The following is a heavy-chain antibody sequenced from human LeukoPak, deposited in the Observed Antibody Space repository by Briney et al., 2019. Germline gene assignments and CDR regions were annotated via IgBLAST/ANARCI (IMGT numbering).Heavy chain of an antibody. CDR3: AKRGVVIRVFLVGFHKEAFYFES. J-gene: IGHJ4*02. Sequence: GGSLRLSCAVSGITLSNYGMSRVRQAPGKGLEWVAGISGSGGSTIYADSVKGRFTISRDNPKNTLYLQMNSLRAEDTAFYFCAKRGVVIRVFLVGFHKEAFYFESWGQGALVTVSS. CDR2: ISGSGGST. D-gene: IGHD3/OR15-3a*01. CDR1: GITLSNYG. V-gene: IGHV3-23*01.